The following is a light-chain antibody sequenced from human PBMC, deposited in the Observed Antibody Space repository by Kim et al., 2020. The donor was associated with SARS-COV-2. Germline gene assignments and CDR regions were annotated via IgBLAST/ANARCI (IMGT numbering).Light chain of an antibody. Sequence: ASVKLTCTLSSGHSSYAIAWHQQQPEKGPRYLMKLNSDGSHSKGDGIPDRFSGSSSGAERYLTISILQSEDEADYYCQTWDTGTWVFGGGTQLTVL. V-gene: IGLV4-69*01. CDR3: QTWDTGTWV. J-gene: IGLJ3*02. CDR1: SGHSSYA. CDR2: LNSDGSH.